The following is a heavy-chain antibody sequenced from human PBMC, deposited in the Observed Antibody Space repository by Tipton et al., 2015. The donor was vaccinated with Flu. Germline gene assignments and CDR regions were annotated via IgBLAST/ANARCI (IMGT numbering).Heavy chain of an antibody. V-gene: IGHV3-53*01. CDR3: AGWGTQEASC. CDR2: IYSSGSA. D-gene: IGHD2-2*01. Sequence: SLRLSCAASGFIVSSDYMSWVRQAPGKGLEWVSVIYSSGSASYADSVRGRFTISRDKSNNTLYLQMNNLRVEDTAVYYCAGWGTQEASCWGQGTLVTVSS. J-gene: IGHJ4*02. CDR1: GFIVSSDY.